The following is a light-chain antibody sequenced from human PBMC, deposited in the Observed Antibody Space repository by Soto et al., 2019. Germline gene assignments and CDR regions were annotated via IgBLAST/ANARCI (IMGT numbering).Light chain of an antibody. CDR2: GAS. CDR3: QQYAGPPTT. J-gene: IGKJ5*01. CDR1: QSVSNDF. V-gene: IGKV3-20*01. Sequence: EILLPQSPGLLSLSPGGRATLSLRASQSVSNDFLAWYQQKPGQAPRLLIYGASTRATDVPDRFSGGGSGTDFTLTISRLEPEDFAVYFCQQYAGPPTTFGQGTRLEIK.